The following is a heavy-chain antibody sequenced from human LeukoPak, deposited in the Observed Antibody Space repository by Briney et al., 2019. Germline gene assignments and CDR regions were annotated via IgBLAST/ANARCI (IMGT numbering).Heavy chain of an antibody. J-gene: IGHJ3*02. CDR3: ARTMIVVVMGAFDI. V-gene: IGHV1-18*01. D-gene: IGHD3-22*01. CDR1: GYTFTSYG. Sequence: ASVKVSCKASGYTFTSYGISWVRQAPGQGLEWMGWISAYNGNTNYAQKLQGRVTVTTDTSTSTAYMELRSLRSDDTAVYYCARTMIVVVMGAFDIWGQGTMVTVSS. CDR2: ISAYNGNT.